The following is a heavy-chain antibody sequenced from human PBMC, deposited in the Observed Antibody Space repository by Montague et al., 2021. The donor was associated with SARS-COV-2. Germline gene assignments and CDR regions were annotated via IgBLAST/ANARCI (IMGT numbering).Heavy chain of an antibody. D-gene: IGHD1-1*01. CDR1: GDSINTGNFY. Sequence: TLSLTCTVSGDSINTGNFYWSWIRQPAGKQLEWIGRTFKSGTANYNPPLKGRVTITMDTSKNEFSLKLRYVTAADTAMYFCARGFTTGFYPYWFDLWGQGALVTVSS. J-gene: IGHJ5*02. V-gene: IGHV4-61*02. CDR3: ARGFTTGFYPYWFDL. CDR2: TFKSGTA.